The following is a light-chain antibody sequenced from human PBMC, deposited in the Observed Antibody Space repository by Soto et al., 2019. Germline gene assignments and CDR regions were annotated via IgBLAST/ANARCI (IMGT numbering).Light chain of an antibody. CDR2: DAS. J-gene: IGKJ4*01. V-gene: IGKV3-15*01. CDR3: QQYDTWPLT. Sequence: TQSPGTLSVSPGERVTLSCRARQSVGSNLAWYQQTPGQAPRVVIYDASTRATVIPARFSGSGPGTEFTLTISRLQPEDFAVYSCQQYDTWPLTFGGGTKVDI. CDR1: QSVGSN.